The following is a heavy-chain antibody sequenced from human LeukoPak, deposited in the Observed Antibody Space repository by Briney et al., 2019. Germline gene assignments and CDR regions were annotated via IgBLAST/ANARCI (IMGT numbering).Heavy chain of an antibody. CDR1: GFTFSSYG. V-gene: IGHV3-21*01. CDR3: ARDRKKNYYDSSGYYWFDP. D-gene: IGHD3-22*01. CDR2: ISSSSSYI. J-gene: IGHJ5*02. Sequence: GGSLRLSCAASGFTFSSYGMHWVRQAPGKGLEWVSSISSSSSYIYYADSVKGRFTISRDNAKNSLYLQMNSLRAEDTAVYYCARDRKKNYYDSSGYYWFDPWGQGTLVTVSS.